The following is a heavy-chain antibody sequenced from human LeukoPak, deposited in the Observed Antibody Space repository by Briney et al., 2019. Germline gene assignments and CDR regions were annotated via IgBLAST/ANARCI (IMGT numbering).Heavy chain of an antibody. Sequence: ASVKVSCKASGGTFSSYAISWVRQAPGQGLEWMGGIIPIFGTANYAQKFQGRVTITADESTSTAYMELNSLRAEDTAVYCCASLLVAGVASVDYWGQGTLVTVSS. CDR2: IIPIFGTA. CDR1: GGTFSSYA. V-gene: IGHV1-69*13. CDR3: ASLLVAGVASVDY. J-gene: IGHJ4*02. D-gene: IGHD6-19*01.